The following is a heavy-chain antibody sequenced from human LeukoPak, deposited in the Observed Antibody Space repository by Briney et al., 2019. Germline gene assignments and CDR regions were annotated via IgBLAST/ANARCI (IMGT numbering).Heavy chain of an antibody. CDR3: AKDSTVVPAADNWFDP. J-gene: IGHJ5*02. CDR1: GFTFSSYA. Sequence: PGGSLRLSCAASGFTFSSYAMSWVRQAPGKGLEWVSAISGSGGSTYYADSVKGRFTISRDNSKNTLYPQMNSLRAEDTAVYYYAKDSTVVPAADNWFDPWGQGTLVTVSS. CDR2: ISGSGGST. D-gene: IGHD2-2*01. V-gene: IGHV3-23*01.